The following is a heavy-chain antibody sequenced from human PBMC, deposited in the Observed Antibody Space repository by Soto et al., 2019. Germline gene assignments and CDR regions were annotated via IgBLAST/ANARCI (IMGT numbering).Heavy chain of an antibody. V-gene: IGHV1-18*01. CDR1: GYTFTSYV. CDR3: ARDSMVRGFITSETHYYYYYGMDV. J-gene: IGHJ6*02. Sequence: QVQLVQSGAEVKKPGASVKVSCKASGYTFTSYVISWVRQAPGQGLEWMGWISAYNGNTNYAQKLQGRVTMTTDTSTSTAYMELRSLRSDDTAVYYCARDSMVRGFITSETHYYYYYGMDVWGQGTTVTVSS. D-gene: IGHD3-10*01. CDR2: ISAYNGNT.